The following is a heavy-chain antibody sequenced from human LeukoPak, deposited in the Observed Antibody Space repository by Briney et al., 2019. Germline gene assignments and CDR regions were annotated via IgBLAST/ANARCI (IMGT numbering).Heavy chain of an antibody. CDR2: IYPGDSDT. Sequence: GESLKISCKGSGYSFTSYWIGWVRQMPGKGLEWMGIIYPGDSDTRYSPSFQGQVTISADKSISTAYLQWSSLKASDTAMYYCARQAGYCSSTSCYMGWFDPWGQGTLVTVSS. CDR3: ARQAGYCSSTSCYMGWFDP. CDR1: GYSFTSYW. V-gene: IGHV5-51*01. J-gene: IGHJ5*02. D-gene: IGHD2-2*03.